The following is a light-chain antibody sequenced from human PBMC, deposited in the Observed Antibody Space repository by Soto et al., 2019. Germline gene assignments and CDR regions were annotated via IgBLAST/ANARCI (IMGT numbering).Light chain of an antibody. V-gene: IGKV3-20*01. Sequence: EIVLTQSPGTLSLSPGERATLSCRASQSVTSGNLAWYQQKPDQAPRLLIYAASSRATNIPDRFSGSGSGTDFTLTISRLEPEDFAVYYCQQYGSSPPYTFGQGTKLEIK. J-gene: IGKJ2*01. CDR1: QSVTSGN. CDR3: QQYGSSPPYT. CDR2: AAS.